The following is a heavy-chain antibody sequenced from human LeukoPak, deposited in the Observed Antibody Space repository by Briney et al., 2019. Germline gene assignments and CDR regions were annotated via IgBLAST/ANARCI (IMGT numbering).Heavy chain of an antibody. D-gene: IGHD3-22*01. Sequence: SETLSLTCAVYGGSFSGYYWSWIRQPPGKGLEWIGEINHSGSTYYNPSLKSRVTISVDTSKNQFSLKLSSVTAADTAVYYCARNYYDSSGYYFYDAFDIWGQGTMVTVSS. J-gene: IGHJ3*02. CDR3: ARNYYDSSGYYFYDAFDI. V-gene: IGHV4-34*09. CDR2: INHSGST. CDR1: GGSFSGYY.